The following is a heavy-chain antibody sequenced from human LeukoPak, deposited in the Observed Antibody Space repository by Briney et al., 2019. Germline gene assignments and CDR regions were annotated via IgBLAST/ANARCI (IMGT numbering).Heavy chain of an antibody. D-gene: IGHD2-2*01. CDR1: GGSISSGGYY. CDR3: ARKGYCSSTSCPGGYFQH. J-gene: IGHJ1*01. Sequence: SETLSLTCTVSGGSISSGGYYWSWIRQHPGKGLEWIGYIYYSGSTYYNPSLKTRVTISVDTSKTQFSLKLSSVTAADTAVYYCARKGYCSSTSCPGGYFQHWGQGTLVTVSS. CDR2: IYYSGST. V-gene: IGHV4-31*03.